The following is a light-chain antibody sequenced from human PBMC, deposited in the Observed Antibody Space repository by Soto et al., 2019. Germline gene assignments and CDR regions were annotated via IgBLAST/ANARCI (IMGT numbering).Light chain of an antibody. CDR2: RDS. J-gene: IGLJ2*01. Sequence: SYELTQPLSVSVALGQTAMITCGGNNIGSKNVHWYQQKPGQAPVLVIYRDSNRPSGIPERFSGSNSGNTATLTISRAQAGDEADYYCQVWDGSTVVFGGGTKVTVL. V-gene: IGLV3-9*01. CDR1: NIGSKN. CDR3: QVWDGSTVV.